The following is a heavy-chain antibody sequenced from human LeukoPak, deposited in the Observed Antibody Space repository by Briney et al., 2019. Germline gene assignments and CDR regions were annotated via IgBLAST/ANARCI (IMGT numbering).Heavy chain of an antibody. CDR1: GFTFSSYA. Sequence: PGGSLRLSCAASGFTFSSYAMHWVRQAPGKGLEWVAVISYDGSNKYYADSVKGRFTISRDNSKNTLYLQMISLRAEDTAVYYCARDEWNFDYWGQGTLVTVSS. CDR2: ISYDGSNK. D-gene: IGHD3-3*01. J-gene: IGHJ4*02. V-gene: IGHV3-30-3*01. CDR3: ARDEWNFDY.